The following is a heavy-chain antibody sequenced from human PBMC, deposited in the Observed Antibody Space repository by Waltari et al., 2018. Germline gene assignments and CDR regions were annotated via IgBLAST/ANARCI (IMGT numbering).Heavy chain of an antibody. CDR2: IYSGGST. V-gene: IGHV3-66*02. Sequence: EVQLVESGGGLVQPGGSLRLSCAASGFTVSSNYMSCVRQAPGKGLEWVSFIYSGGSTYYADAVKGRFTISRDNSKNTLYLQMNSLRAEDTAVYYCARVWAPAFYDFWSLSGMDVWGQGTTVTVSS. CDR1: GFTVSSNY. D-gene: IGHD3-3*01. CDR3: ARVWAPAFYDFWSLSGMDV. J-gene: IGHJ6*02.